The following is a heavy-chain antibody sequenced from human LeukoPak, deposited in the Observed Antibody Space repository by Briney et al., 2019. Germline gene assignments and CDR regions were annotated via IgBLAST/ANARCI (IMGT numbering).Heavy chain of an antibody. V-gene: IGHV4-34*01. D-gene: IGHD4-17*01. J-gene: IGHJ4*02. CDR2: INHGGGT. CDR3: ARGEDGTGDYRPTYFDS. Sequence: PSETLSLTCAVYGGSFSDYFWNWIRQPPGKGLEWIGEINHGGGTRYNPSLKSRATISVDTSKKQFSLNLTSVTAADTAVYYCARGEDGTGDYRPTYFDSWGQGTLVTVSS. CDR1: GGSFSDYF.